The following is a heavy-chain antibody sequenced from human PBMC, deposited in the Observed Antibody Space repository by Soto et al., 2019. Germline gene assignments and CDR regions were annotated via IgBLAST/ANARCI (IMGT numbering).Heavy chain of an antibody. J-gene: IGHJ4*02. CDR3: ASGIDY. CDR1: GFGFSSYE. Sequence: SGGSLRLSCVASGFGFSSYEMTWIRQAPGKGLEWISYISSSGSAIYYADSVKGRFTISRDNAQHAEYLQMNSLRIDDTALYYCASGIDYWGQGTLVTVSS. CDR2: ISSSGSAI. V-gene: IGHV3-48*03.